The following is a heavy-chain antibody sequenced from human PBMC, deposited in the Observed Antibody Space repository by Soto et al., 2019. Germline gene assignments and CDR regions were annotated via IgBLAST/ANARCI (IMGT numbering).Heavy chain of an antibody. V-gene: IGHV3-21*06. CDR3: ARESEDLTSNFDY. CDR1: GFXFTRYI. CDR2: ISSTTNYI. Sequence: GXLRLYCASSGFXFTRYILNWVRHAPGKGLEWVSSISSTTNYIYYGDSMKGRFTISRDNAKNSLYLEMNSLRAEDTDVYYCARESEDLTSNFDYWGQGTLGTVS. J-gene: IGHJ4*02.